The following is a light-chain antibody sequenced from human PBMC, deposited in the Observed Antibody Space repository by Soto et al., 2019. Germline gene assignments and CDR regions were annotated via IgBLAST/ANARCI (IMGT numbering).Light chain of an antibody. Sequence: IQMTQSPSTLSGSVGDRVTTTCRASQTISSWLSWYQQKPGKAPTLLVYNASTLRRGFPSMFSVSGSGTEFTLTISSLQPDDFATYSCQHYTSYLEAFGQGTQVDIK. J-gene: IGKJ1*01. CDR1: QTISSW. CDR3: QHYTSYLEA. CDR2: NAS. V-gene: IGKV1-5*03.